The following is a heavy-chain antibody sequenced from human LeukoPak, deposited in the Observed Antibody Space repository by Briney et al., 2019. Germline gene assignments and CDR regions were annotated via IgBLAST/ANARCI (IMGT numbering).Heavy chain of an antibody. CDR2: INPIFRTA. D-gene: IGHD3-3*01. CDR1: GGTFTNSA. V-gene: IGHV1-69*05. J-gene: IGHJ6*02. Sequence: SVKVSCKASGGTFTNSAISWVRQAPGQGLEWMGGINPIFRTANYAQQFQDRVTIITDESTSTAYMELSLLKFEDTAVYYCARGGGIFGVLTTAHYYGIDVWGQGTTVTVSS. CDR3: ARGGGIFGVLTTAHYYGIDV.